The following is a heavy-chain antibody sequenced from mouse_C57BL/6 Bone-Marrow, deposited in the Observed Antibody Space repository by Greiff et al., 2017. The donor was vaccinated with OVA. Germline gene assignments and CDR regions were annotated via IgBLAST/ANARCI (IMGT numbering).Heavy chain of an antibody. V-gene: IGHV2-5*01. CDR1: GFSLTSYG. CDR2: IWRGGST. Sequence: VQLQQSGPGLVQPSQSLSITCTVSGFSLTSYGVHWVRQSPGKGLEWMGVIWRGGSTDYNAAFMSRLSITKDNSKSQVFFKMNSLQADDTAIYYCAKRRGNYYAMDYWGQGTSVTVSS. J-gene: IGHJ4*01. CDR3: AKRRGNYYAMDY.